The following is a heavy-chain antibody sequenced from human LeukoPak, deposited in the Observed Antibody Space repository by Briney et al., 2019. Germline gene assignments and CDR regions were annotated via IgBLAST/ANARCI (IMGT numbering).Heavy chain of an antibody. V-gene: IGHV3-23*01. J-gene: IGHJ4*02. Sequence: GGSLRLSCAASGFRFNGYVMSWVRQAPGKGLEYVSSIDFSDDGASYYADSVKGRFTISRDNSKNTLFLQMNSLRVEDTAFYYCARVDSGIYDYWGQGTLLTVSS. CDR2: IDFSDDGAS. CDR3: ARVDSGIYDY. D-gene: IGHD1-26*01. CDR1: GFRFNGYV.